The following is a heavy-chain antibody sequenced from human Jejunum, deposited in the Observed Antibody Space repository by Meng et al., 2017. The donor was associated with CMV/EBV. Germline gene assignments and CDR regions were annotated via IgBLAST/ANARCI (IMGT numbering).Heavy chain of an antibody. CDR2: INGDGSYT. Sequence: LRFSCAVTGFSFSDHWMHWVRQAPGKGLVWVSRINGDGSYTGYVDSVRGRFTISRDNAKNTLYLQMNSLRAEDTAVYYCARDFDVSRDWGQGTLVTVSS. D-gene: IGHD3-9*01. J-gene: IGHJ4*02. V-gene: IGHV3-74*01. CDR1: GFSFSDHW. CDR3: ARDFDVSRD.